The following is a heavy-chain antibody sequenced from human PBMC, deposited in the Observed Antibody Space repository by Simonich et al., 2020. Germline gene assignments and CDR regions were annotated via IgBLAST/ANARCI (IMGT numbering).Heavy chain of an antibody. Sequence: QVQLVQSGAEVKKPGSSVKVSCKATGGTFSSYAISRVREAHGQGLEWMGWIIPILGIATYAQKFQGRVTITADKSTSTAYMELSSLRSEDTAVYYCARGGLADRRIVYYYYMDVWGKGTTVNVSS. CDR3: ARGGLADRRIVYYYYMDV. CDR1: GGTFSSYA. J-gene: IGHJ6*03. V-gene: IGHV1-69*09. CDR2: IIPILGIA. D-gene: IGHD2-15*01.